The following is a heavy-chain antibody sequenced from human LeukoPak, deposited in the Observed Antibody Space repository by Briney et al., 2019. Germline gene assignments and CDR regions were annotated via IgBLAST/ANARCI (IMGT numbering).Heavy chain of an antibody. D-gene: IGHD1-26*01. Sequence: SETLSLTCTVSSGSISTFYWSWIRQPPGKGLEWIGYVYQSGTTSYNPSLKRRITISADTSKNQFSLRVTSVTAADTAVYYCARHGGSLGYFDNWGQGTLVTVSS. CDR1: SGSISTFY. V-gene: IGHV4-59*08. J-gene: IGHJ4*02. CDR2: VYQSGTT. CDR3: ARHGGSLGYFDN.